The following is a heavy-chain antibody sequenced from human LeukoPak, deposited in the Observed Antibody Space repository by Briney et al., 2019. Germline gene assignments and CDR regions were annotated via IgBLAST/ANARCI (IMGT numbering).Heavy chain of an antibody. CDR1: GFNFGDYA. CDR2: ITNKAFGGTA. Sequence: GGSLRLFCTASGFNFGDYAMSWFRQAPEKGLEGVGFITNKAFGGTAEYAASVKGRFTISRDDSRSIAYLQMDNLRTEDTGVYYCTRDEYGSGSNFFDYWGQGTLVTVST. V-gene: IGHV3-49*03. CDR3: TRDEYGSGSNFFDY. D-gene: IGHD2-15*01. J-gene: IGHJ4*02.